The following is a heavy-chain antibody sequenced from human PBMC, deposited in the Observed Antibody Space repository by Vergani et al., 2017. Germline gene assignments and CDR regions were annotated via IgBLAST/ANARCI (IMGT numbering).Heavy chain of an antibody. D-gene: IGHD3-9*01. V-gene: IGHV1-46*01. CDR2: INPSGGHT. Sequence: QVQVVQSGAEVKKSGASVKVSCKTSGYTFSNYYMHWVRQAPGQGLEWMGIINPSGGHTNYAQKFQGRVTMTRDTSTSTVYMELRGRRSEDTAIYYCARGDYGILTGYRYWGQGTLVTVS. J-gene: IGHJ4*02. CDR3: ARGDYGILTGYRY. CDR1: GYTFSNYY.